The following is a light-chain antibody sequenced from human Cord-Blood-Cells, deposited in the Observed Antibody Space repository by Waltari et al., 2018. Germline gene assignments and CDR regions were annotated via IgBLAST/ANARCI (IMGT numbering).Light chain of an antibody. Sequence: DLQITQSPSHLYASVAPRVPIICRASQSISSYLNWYQQKPGKAPKLLIYAASSLQSGVPSRFSGSGSGTDFTLTISSLQPEDFATYYCQQSYSTPYSFGQGTKLEIK. CDR1: QSISSY. CDR3: QQSYSTPYS. J-gene: IGKJ2*03. CDR2: AAS. V-gene: IGKV1-39*01.